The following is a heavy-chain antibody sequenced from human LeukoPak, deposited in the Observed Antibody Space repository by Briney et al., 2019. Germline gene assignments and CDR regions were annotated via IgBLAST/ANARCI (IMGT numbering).Heavy chain of an antibody. D-gene: IGHD3-16*01. J-gene: IGHJ4*02. V-gene: IGHV3-7*01. CDR2: IKHDESEK. CDR3: TRRLDD. CDR1: GFSFNSDW. Sequence: GGSLRLSCAASGFSFNSDWMDWVRQAPGKGLEWVANIKHDESEKNYLDSVKGRFTISRDNAQNSLYLQMNGLRVEDAAVYYCTRRLDDWGQGTLVTVSS.